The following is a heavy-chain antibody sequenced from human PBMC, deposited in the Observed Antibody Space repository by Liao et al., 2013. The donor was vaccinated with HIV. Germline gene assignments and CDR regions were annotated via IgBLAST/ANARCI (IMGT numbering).Heavy chain of an antibody. Sequence: QVQLQQWGAGLLKPSETLSLTCAVYGGSLSGYYWSWIRQSPGKGLEWIGEIDHGGSTNYNPSLKSRVTISVDTSKNQFSLRLSSVTAADTAVYYCARLDSLIFGVVIIRDHWGQGTLVSVSA. CDR3: ARLDSLIFGVVIIRDH. J-gene: IGHJ4*02. D-gene: IGHD3-3*02. CDR1: GGSLSGYY. V-gene: IGHV4-34*01. CDR2: IDHGGST.